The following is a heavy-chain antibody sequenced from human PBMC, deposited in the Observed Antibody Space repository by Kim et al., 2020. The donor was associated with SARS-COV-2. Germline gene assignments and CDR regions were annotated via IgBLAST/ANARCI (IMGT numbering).Heavy chain of an antibody. V-gene: IGHV3-21*01. D-gene: IGHD3-9*01. J-gene: IGHJ3*02. CDR2: ISSSSSYI. Sequence: GGSLRLSCAASGFTFSSYSMNWVRQAPGKGLEWVSSISSSSSYIYYADSVKGRFTISRDNAKNSLYLQMNSLRAEDTAVYYCASDILTPDAFDIWGQGTMVTVSS. CDR1: GFTFSSYS. CDR3: ASDILTPDAFDI.